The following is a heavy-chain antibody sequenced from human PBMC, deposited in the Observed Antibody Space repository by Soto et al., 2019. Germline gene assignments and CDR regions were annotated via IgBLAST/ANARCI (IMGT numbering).Heavy chain of an antibody. Sequence: GGSLRLSCAASGFTFSSYGMHWVRQAPGKGLEWVAVIWYDGSNKYYADSVKGRFTISRDNSKNTLYLQMNSLRAEDTAVYYCARDLRRYFDWGQFDYWGQGTLVTVSS. CDR2: IWYDGSNK. CDR1: GFTFSSYG. D-gene: IGHD3-9*01. J-gene: IGHJ4*02. CDR3: ARDLRRYFDWGQFDY. V-gene: IGHV3-33*01.